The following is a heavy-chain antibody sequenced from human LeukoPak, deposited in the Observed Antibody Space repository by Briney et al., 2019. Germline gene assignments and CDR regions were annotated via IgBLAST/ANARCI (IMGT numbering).Heavy chain of an antibody. CDR2: IYSSGIT. CDR1: GGSITDSF. V-gene: IGHV4-4*07. CDR3: ASERTTSGGRRLDS. Sequence: PSETLSLTCTVSGGSITDSFWTWIRQPAGKGLEWIGRIYSSGITNCSPSLKSRVTMSVDTSKNQFSLNLTSVTAADTAVYFCASERTTSGGRRLDSWGQGTLVIVSS. J-gene: IGHJ4*02. D-gene: IGHD1-26*01.